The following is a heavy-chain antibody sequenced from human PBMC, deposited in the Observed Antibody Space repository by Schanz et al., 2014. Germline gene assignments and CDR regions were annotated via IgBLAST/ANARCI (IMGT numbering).Heavy chain of an antibody. V-gene: IGHV3-23*04. Sequence: LVESGGGLVQPGGSLRLSCAASGYTFSSNAMSWVRQAPGKGLEWVSTISGSGGSTYYADSVKGRFTISRDNSKNTLSLQLNSLRADDTAVYYCAKHLYQYNYYGMDVWGQGTTVTVSS. D-gene: IGHD2-2*02. CDR2: ISGSGGST. CDR3: AKHLYQYNYYGMDV. CDR1: GYTFSSNA. J-gene: IGHJ6*02.